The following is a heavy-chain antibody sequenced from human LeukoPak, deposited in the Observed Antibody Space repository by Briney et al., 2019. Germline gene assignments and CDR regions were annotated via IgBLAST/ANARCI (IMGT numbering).Heavy chain of an antibody. J-gene: IGHJ6*02. Sequence: SETLSLTCTVSCPSINSYYRSWIRKPPRKELEWIGYMYYFEWTNFNPSLKSRVTMSLDTSQNLPSLKLCSVSAVDTAVHYCARYRRSEIRAIDVWGQEPRVSVS. CDR2: MYYFEWT. V-gene: IGHV4-59*01. CDR3: ARYRRSEIRAIDV. D-gene: IGHD1-26*01. CDR1: CPSINSYY.